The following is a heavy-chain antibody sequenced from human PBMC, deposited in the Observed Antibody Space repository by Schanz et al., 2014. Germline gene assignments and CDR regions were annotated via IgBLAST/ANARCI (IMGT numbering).Heavy chain of an antibody. V-gene: IGHV4-31*03. Sequence: QVQLQASGPGVVKPSQTLSLTCTVSGGSINSDAFYWTWIRQHPGKGLEWVGYIYYSGSTSFNPSLKSRLTMSVDTSKNQFSLRLSSVTAADTAVYYCARHGGIPYYPMDVWGQGTTVTVSS. CDR1: GGSINSDAFY. CDR2: IYYSGST. J-gene: IGHJ6*02. CDR3: ARHGGIPYYPMDV. D-gene: IGHD3-16*01.